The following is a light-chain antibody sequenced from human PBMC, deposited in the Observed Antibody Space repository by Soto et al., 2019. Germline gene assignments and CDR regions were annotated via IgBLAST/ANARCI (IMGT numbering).Light chain of an antibody. J-gene: IGKJ4*01. CDR3: QHYDTSPLT. Sequence: DIVLTQSPGTLSLSPGERATLSCKASRYISSDNLAWYQQKPGQAPRVLIYGASRRATAVPDRFSGSGSGTDFTLTISRLEPEDSAVYFCQHYDTSPLTFGGGTKVEI. V-gene: IGKV3-20*01. CDR2: GAS. CDR1: RYISSDN.